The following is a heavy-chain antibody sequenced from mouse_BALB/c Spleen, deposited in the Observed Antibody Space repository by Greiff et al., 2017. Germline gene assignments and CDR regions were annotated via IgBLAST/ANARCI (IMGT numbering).Heavy chain of an antibody. J-gene: IGHJ2*01. V-gene: IGHV6-6*02. CDR3: TRNYGY. CDR1: GFTFSNYW. D-gene: IGHD2-1*01. CDR2: IRLKSNNYAT. Sequence: VMLVESGGGLVQPGGSMKLSCVASGFTFSNYWMNWVRQSPEKGLEWVAEIRLKSNNYATHYAESVKGRFTISRDDSKSSVYLQMNNLRAEDTGIYYCTRNYGYWGQGTTLTVSS.